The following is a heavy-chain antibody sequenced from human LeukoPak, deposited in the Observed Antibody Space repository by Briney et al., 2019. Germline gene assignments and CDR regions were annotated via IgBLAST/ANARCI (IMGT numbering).Heavy chain of an antibody. D-gene: IGHD6-19*01. J-gene: IGHJ4*02. CDR2: IHTSGST. Sequence: PSETLSLTCTVSGGSISNYHWTWIRPPAGKELEWIGQIHTSGSTNYNPPLKTRVTMSIDTPENQVSLTIRSVTAADTAVYYCARRGISSGWSFDFWGQGALVTVSS. CDR3: ARRGISSGWSFDF. V-gene: IGHV4-4*07. CDR1: GGSISNYH.